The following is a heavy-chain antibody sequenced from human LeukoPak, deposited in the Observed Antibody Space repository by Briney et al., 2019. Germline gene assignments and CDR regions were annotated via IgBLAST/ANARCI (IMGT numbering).Heavy chain of an antibody. CDR1: GYTFTGYH. V-gene: IGHV1-2*02. Sequence: ASVKVSCKASGYTFTGYHVHCLRQAPGQGLEWMGWINPNSGGTNYAQKFQGRVTMTRDTSIGTAYMELSRLRSDDTAVYYCAASGYYTQDAFDIWGQGTMVTVSS. J-gene: IGHJ3*02. CDR3: AASGYYTQDAFDI. D-gene: IGHD3-3*01. CDR2: INPNSGGT.